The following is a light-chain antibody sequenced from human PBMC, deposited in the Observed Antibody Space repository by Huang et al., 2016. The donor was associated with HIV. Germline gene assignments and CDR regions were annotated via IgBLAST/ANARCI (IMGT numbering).Light chain of an antibody. CDR3: QRYDSVPRT. Sequence: DIQMTQYPSSLSASVGDRVTITCRASQDIKKYLAWYQQKAGQVPKLLIYAASSLQSGVPSRFSGSGSGTDFTLSIISLQPEDVAIYYCQRYDSVPRTFGQGTKVDIK. CDR1: QDIKKY. CDR2: AAS. V-gene: IGKV1-27*01. J-gene: IGKJ1*01.